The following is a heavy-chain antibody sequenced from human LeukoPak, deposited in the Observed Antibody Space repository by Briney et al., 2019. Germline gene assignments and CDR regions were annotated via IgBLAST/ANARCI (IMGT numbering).Heavy chain of an antibody. Sequence: GGSLRLSCAASGFTFTSYWMSWVRQAPGKGLEWVANIKQDGSEKNYVDSVKGRFTISRDNAKNSLYLQMNGLRPEDTAVYYCASTPNPNFFDYWGQGTLVTVSS. CDR1: GFTFTSYW. V-gene: IGHV3-7*01. CDR3: ASTPNPNFFDY. J-gene: IGHJ4*02. CDR2: IKQDGSEK.